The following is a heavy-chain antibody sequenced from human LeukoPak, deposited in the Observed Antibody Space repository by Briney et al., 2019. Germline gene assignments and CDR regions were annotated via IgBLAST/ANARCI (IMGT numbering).Heavy chain of an antibody. CDR1: GFTFNTYA. CDR3: AKGPVVTATYNWFDS. CDR2: ISGGGGTT. J-gene: IGHJ5*01. V-gene: IGHV3-23*01. Sequence: GSLRLSCAASGFTFNTYAMSWVRPAPGEGLEWVSVISGGGGTTYYADSVKGRFTISRDNSKNTLYLRMNSLRVEDTAVYYCAKGPVVTATYNWFDSWGQGALVTVSS. D-gene: IGHD2-21*02.